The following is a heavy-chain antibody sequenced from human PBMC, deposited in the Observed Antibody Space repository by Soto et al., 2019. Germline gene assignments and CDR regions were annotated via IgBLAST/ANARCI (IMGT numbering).Heavy chain of an antibody. D-gene: IGHD2-15*01. J-gene: IGHJ3*02. V-gene: IGHV4-30-2*01. CDR1: GGSISSGGYS. Sequence: QLQLQESGSGLVKPSQTLSLTCAVSGGSISSGGYSWSWIRQPPGKVLEWIGYIYHSGSTYYNPSLKSRVTISVDRSKNQFSLKLSSVTAADTAVYYCASTQYGGKSSGAFDIWGQGTMVTVSS. CDR2: IYHSGST. CDR3: ASTQYGGKSSGAFDI.